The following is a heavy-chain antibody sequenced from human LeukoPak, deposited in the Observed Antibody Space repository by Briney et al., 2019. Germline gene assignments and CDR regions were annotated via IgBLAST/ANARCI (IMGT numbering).Heavy chain of an antibody. D-gene: IGHD6-19*01. Sequence: ASVKVSCKASGYTFTGYGISWVRQAPGQGLEWMGWISAYNGNTNYAQKLQGRVTMTTDTSTSTAYMELRSLRSDDTAVYYCASENLGYSSGWSLWGQGTLVTVSS. CDR1: GYTFTGYG. CDR3: ASENLGYSSGWSL. CDR2: ISAYNGNT. V-gene: IGHV1-18*01. J-gene: IGHJ4*02.